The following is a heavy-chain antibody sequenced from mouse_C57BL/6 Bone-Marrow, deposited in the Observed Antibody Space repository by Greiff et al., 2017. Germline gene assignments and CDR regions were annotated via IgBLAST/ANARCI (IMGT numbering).Heavy chain of an antibody. V-gene: IGHV5-6*01. D-gene: IGHD1-1*01. CDR1: GFTFSSYG. CDR2: ISSGGSYT. J-gene: IGHJ2*01. Sequence: EVKVVESGGDLVKPGGSLKLSCAASGFTFSSYGMSWVRQTPDQRLEWVATISSGGSYTYYPDSVKGRFTISSDNAKNTLYLQMSSLKSEDTDMDDCARLPITTVVGFDDWGQGTTLTVSS. CDR3: ARLPITTVVGFDD.